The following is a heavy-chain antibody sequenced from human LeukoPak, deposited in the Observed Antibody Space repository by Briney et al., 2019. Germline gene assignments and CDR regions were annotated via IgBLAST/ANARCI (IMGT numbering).Heavy chain of an antibody. D-gene: IGHD6-6*01. Sequence: PGGSLRLSCSALGLTLSDHYMDWVRQAPGKGLEWVGRIRNKANRYTTEYAASVKGRFTISRDDSKSSLYLQMDSLKTEDTAVYYCATNVDSSADWGQGTLVTVSS. J-gene: IGHJ4*02. CDR2: IRNKANRYTT. V-gene: IGHV3-72*01. CDR3: ATNVDSSAD. CDR1: GLTLSDHY.